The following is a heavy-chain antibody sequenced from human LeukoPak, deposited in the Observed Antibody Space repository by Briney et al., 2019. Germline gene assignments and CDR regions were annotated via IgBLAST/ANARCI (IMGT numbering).Heavy chain of an antibody. V-gene: IGHV4-59*01. D-gene: IGHD6-19*01. CDR3: AREWAVAGLDC. Sequence: SETLSLTCTVSGGSISSYYWSWIRQPPGKGLEWIGYIYYSGSTNYNPSLKSRVTISVDTSKNQFSLKLSSVTAADTAVYYCAREWAVAGLDCWGQGTLVTVSS. J-gene: IGHJ4*02. CDR2: IYYSGST. CDR1: GGSISSYY.